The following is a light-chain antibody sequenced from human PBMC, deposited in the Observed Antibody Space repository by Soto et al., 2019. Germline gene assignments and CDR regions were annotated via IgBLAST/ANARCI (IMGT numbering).Light chain of an antibody. CDR3: QQYYSLWT. Sequence: DIVMTQSPDSLAVSLGESATINCKSSQSVLYSSNNKNYLAWYQQKPGQPPKLLINWASTRESGVPDRFSGSRSGTDFTFTISSLQAEDVAVYYCQQYYSLWTFGQGTKVEIK. CDR2: WAS. J-gene: IGKJ1*01. CDR1: QSVLYSSNNKNY. V-gene: IGKV4-1*01.